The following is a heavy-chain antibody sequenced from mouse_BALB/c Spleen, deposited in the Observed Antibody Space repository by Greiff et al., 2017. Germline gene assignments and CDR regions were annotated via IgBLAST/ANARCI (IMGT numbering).Heavy chain of an antibody. CDR2: ISSGGSYT. CDR1: GFTFSSYT. CDR3: TREKGNWNYFDY. J-gene: IGHJ2*01. V-gene: IGHV5-6-4*01. Sequence: EVQLVESGGGLVKPGGSLKLSCAASGFTFSSYTMSWVRQTPEKRLEWVATISSGGSYTYYPDSVKGRFTISRDNAKNTLYLQMSSLKSEDTAMYYCTREKGNWNYFDYWGQGTTLTVSS. D-gene: IGHD4-1*01.